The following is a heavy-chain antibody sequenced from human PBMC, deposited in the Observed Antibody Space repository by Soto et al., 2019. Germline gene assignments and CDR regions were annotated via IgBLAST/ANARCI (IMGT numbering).Heavy chain of an antibody. J-gene: IGHJ4*02. CDR1: VFTFSGNW. D-gene: IGHD1-1*01. CDR3: AGGIWNDNAC. Sequence: VGSLRLSCASSVFTFSGNWMHWVRQAPGKGLLWVSRINPDGSNTDYADSVKGRFTISRDNAKNTLYLQMNSLRAEDTAVYYCAGGIWNDNACWGQGTLVSVSS. CDR2: INPDGSNT. V-gene: IGHV3-74*01.